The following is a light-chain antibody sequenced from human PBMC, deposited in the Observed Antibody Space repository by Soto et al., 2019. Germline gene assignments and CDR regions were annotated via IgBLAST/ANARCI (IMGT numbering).Light chain of an antibody. CDR3: QQLKSYPLS. CDR1: QDISSY. Sequence: DIQLTQSPSFLSASVGDRVTITCRTSQDISSYLAWYQQKPGKAPQLLISAASTLQSGAPSRFSGSGSGTEFTLTISSLPPEDFATYYCQQLKSYPLSFGGGTKVEI. V-gene: IGKV1-9*01. CDR2: AAS. J-gene: IGKJ4*01.